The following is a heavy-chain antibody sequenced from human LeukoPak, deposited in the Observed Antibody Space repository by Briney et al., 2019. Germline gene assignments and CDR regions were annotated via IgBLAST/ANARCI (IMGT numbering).Heavy chain of an antibody. CDR3: ARVQGYCSGGSCYGNDY. Sequence: PSETPSLTCAVYGGSFSGYYWSWIRQPPGKGLEWIGEINHSGSTNYNPSPKSRVTISVDTSKNQFSLKLSSVTAADTAVYYCARVQGYCSGGSCYGNDYWGQGTLVTVSS. J-gene: IGHJ4*02. V-gene: IGHV4-34*01. D-gene: IGHD2-15*01. CDR2: INHSGST. CDR1: GGSFSGYY.